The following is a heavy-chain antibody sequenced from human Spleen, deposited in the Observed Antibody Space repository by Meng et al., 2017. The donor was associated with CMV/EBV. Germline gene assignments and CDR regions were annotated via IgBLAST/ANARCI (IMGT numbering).Heavy chain of an antibody. CDR3: ARPNEGYCSSTSCSYYFDY. Sequence: GESLKISCKGFGYSFTTYWIGWVRQMSGKGLEWMGIIYAGDSDTRYSPSFQGHVTISADKSISTAYLQWRSLKASDTAMYYCARPNEGYCSSTSCSYYFDYWGQGTLVTVSS. D-gene: IGHD2-2*01. J-gene: IGHJ4*02. CDR1: GYSFTTYW. CDR2: IYAGDSDT. V-gene: IGHV5-51*01.